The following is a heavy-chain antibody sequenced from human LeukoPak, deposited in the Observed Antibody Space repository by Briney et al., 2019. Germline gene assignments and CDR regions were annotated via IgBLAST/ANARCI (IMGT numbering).Heavy chain of an antibody. Sequence: SETLSLTCAVSGYSISSGYYWAWIRPPPGKGVEWIGKIYHSGSTYYNPSLKSRVTISVDTSKNHFSLKLSSVTVADTAVYYCARRYSNYFFDYWGQGTLVTVSS. J-gene: IGHJ4*02. V-gene: IGHV4-38-2*01. CDR2: IYHSGST. CDR1: GYSISSGYY. D-gene: IGHD4-11*01. CDR3: ARRYSNYFFDY.